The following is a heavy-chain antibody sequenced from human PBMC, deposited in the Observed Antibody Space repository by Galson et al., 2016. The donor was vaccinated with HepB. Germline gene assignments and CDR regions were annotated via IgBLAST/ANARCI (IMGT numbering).Heavy chain of an antibody. CDR3: ARDPHVNDLQIFYFDY. D-gene: IGHD1-1*01. J-gene: IGHJ4*02. V-gene: IGHV3-21*01. CDR2: ISSSSSYI. CDR1: GFTFSSYS. Sequence: SLRLSCAASGFTFSSYSMNWVRQAPGKGLEWVSSISSSSSYIYYADSVKGRFTISRDNAKNSLYLQMNSLRAEDTAEYYCARDPHVNDLQIFYFDYWGQGTLVTVSS.